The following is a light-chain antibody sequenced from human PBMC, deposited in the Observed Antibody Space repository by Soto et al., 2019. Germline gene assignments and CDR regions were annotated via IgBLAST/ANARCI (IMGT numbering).Light chain of an antibody. CDR3: AAWDDSLRGVV. CDR2: RNN. CDR1: LSNIGSNF. J-gene: IGLJ2*01. Sequence: QSVLTQPPSASGTPGQRVTISCSGSLSNIGSNFIYWYQQLPGSAPKLLINRNNERPSGVPDRFSGSKSGTSASLAISGLRSEDEADYHCAAWDDSLRGVVFRGGTQVTVL. V-gene: IGLV1-47*01.